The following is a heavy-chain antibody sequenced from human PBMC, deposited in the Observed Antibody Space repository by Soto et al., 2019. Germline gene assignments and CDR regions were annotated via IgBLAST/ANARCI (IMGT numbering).Heavy chain of an antibody. CDR1: GFTFSSYE. J-gene: IGHJ4*02. CDR3: ARDLVAAAADY. D-gene: IGHD6-13*01. Sequence: EVQLVESGGALVQPGGSLRLSCAASGFTFSSYEMNWVRQAPGKGLEWVSYISSSGGSTYYADSVKGRFTISSDNAKNSVYLQMNSLRAEDTAVYYCARDLVAAAADYWGQGTLVNVSS. V-gene: IGHV3-48*03. CDR2: ISSSGGST.